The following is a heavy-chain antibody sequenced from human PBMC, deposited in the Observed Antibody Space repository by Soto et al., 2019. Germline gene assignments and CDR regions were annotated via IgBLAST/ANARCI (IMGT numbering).Heavy chain of an antibody. V-gene: IGHV1-69*13. CDR2: IIPIFGTA. CDR1: GGTFSSYA. Sequence: AASVKVSCKASGGTFSSYAISWVRQAPGQGLEWMGGIIPIFGTANYAQKFQGRVTITADESTSTAYMELSSLRSEDTAVYYCARDGPHSGSYLDYWGQGTLVTVSS. CDR3: ARDGPHSGSYLDY. D-gene: IGHD1-26*01. J-gene: IGHJ4*02.